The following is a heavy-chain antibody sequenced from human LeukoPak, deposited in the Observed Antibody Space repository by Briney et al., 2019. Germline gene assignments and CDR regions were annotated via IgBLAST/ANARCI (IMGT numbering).Heavy chain of an antibody. Sequence: RPGGSLRLSCAASGFTFSSYAMHWVRQAPGKGLEWVAVTSYDGSNKYYADSVKGRFTISRDNSKNTLYLQMNSLRAEDTAVYYCARGSPYYDSSGYYLNWFDPWGQGTLVTVSS. D-gene: IGHD3-22*01. CDR2: TSYDGSNK. CDR3: ARGSPYYDSSGYYLNWFDP. V-gene: IGHV3-30-3*01. J-gene: IGHJ5*02. CDR1: GFTFSSYA.